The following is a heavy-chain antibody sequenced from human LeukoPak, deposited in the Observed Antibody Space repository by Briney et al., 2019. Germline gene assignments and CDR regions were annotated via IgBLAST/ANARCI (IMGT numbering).Heavy chain of an antibody. J-gene: IGHJ4*02. D-gene: IGHD3-10*01. CDR2: INPNSGGT. V-gene: IGHV1-2*02. CDR3: ARDPSSMVRGVIIYYFDH. Sequence: ASVKVSCKASGYTFTGHYLHWVRQAPGQGLEWMGWINPNSGGTNSAQKFQGRVTMTWDTSVNTAYLEVHSLRSDDTAVYYCARDPSSMVRGVIIYYFDHWGQGTLVTVSS. CDR1: GYTFTGHY.